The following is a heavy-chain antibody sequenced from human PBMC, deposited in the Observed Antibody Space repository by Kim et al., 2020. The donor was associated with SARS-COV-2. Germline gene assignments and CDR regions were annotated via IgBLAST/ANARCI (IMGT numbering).Heavy chain of an antibody. J-gene: IGHJ3*02. D-gene: IGHD3-22*01. CDR2: IYYSGSS. CDR1: GGSISSGDYY. V-gene: IGHV4-30-4*01. CDR3: ARARITMIVVVNAFDI. Sequence: SETLSLTCTVSGGSISSGDYYWSWHRQPPGKDLEWIGYIYYSGSSYYNPSLKRRVTISVDTSKNQCSLKLSSVTAADTAVYYCARARITMIVVVNAFDIWGQGTMVTVSS.